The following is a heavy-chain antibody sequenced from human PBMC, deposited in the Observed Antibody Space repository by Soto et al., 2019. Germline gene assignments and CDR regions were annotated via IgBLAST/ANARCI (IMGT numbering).Heavy chain of an antibody. V-gene: IGHV3-7*03. CDR3: SRENWFQDY. J-gene: IGHJ4*02. D-gene: IGHD3-10*01. Sequence: SWWSLRLSCSASVFTFSTYYMTWVRQAPGKGLEWVASIKNDGSEQYYVDSVKGRFTISRDNAKNSLYLQMNSLRAGDTALYYCSRENWFQDYWGQGTRVTVSS. CDR1: VFTFSTYY. CDR2: IKNDGSEQ.